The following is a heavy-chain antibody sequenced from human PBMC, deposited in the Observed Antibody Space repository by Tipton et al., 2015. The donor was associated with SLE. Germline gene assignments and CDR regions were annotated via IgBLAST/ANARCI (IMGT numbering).Heavy chain of an antibody. V-gene: IGHV5-51*01. D-gene: IGHD2-2*01. CDR1: GYSFSSFW. CDR3: ARQDQRGYYYYGLDV. J-gene: IGHJ6*02. CDR2: IYPDDSDT. Sequence: QLVQSGAEVKKPGESLKISCKGSGYSFSSFWIGWVRQMPGKGLEWMGIIYPDDSDTIYGPSFKGQVTISADRSTSTAHLQWSTLKASDTAIYYCARQDQRGYYYYGLDVWGQGTTVTVS.